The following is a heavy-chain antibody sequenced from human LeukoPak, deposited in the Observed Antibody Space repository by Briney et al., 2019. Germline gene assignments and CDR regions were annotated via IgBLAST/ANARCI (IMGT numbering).Heavy chain of an antibody. CDR3: AISAVAGFWFDP. CDR1: GGTFSSYA. V-gene: IGHV1-69*13. Sequence: SVKVSCKASGGTFSSYAISWVRQAPGQGLEWMGGIIPIFGTANYAQKFQGRVTITADESTSTAYMELSSLRSEDTAVYYCAISAVAGFWFDPWGQGTLVTVSS. CDR2: IIPIFGTA. J-gene: IGHJ5*02. D-gene: IGHD6-19*01.